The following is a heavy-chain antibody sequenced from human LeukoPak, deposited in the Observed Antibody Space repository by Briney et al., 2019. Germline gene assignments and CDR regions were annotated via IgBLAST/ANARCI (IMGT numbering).Heavy chain of an antibody. CDR3: ARDSYSSSWYFDY. CDR1: GFTFSSYS. Sequence: GGSLRLSCAASGFTFSSYSMNWVRQAPGKGLEWVSSISSSSGYIYYADSVKGRFTISRDNAKNSLYLQMNSLRAEDTAVYHCARDSYSSSWYFDYWGQGTLVTVSS. D-gene: IGHD6-13*01. CDR2: ISSSSGYI. V-gene: IGHV3-21*01. J-gene: IGHJ4*02.